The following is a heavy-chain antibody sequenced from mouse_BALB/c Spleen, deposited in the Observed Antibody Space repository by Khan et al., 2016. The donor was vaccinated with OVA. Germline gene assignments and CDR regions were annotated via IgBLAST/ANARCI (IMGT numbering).Heavy chain of an antibody. Sequence: EVQLQESGPGLVKPSQSLSLTCTVTGYSITSNYAWSWIRQFPGNKLEWMGYISYSGNTNYNPSLKRRNSVTRDTSENQFFLQLKSVTTEDTATYYCARQNYYSYALDYWGQGTPVTVSS. D-gene: IGHD1-1*01. CDR2: ISYSGNT. CDR1: GYSITSNYA. V-gene: IGHV3-2*02. CDR3: ARQNYYSYALDY. J-gene: IGHJ4*01.